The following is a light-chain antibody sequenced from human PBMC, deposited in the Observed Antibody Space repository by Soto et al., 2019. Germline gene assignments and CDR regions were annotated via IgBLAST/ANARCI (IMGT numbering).Light chain of an antibody. CDR3: SSSTGSSTRFV. CDR2: DVS. CDR1: SSDVGAYNY. J-gene: IGLJ1*01. V-gene: IGLV2-14*03. Sequence: ALTQPASVSGSPGQSITISCTGTSSDVGAYNYVSWYQLHPGKAPKVMIYDVSNRPSGVSNRFSGSKSGNTASLTISGLQAEDEADYYCSSSTGSSTRFVFGTGTKVTVL.